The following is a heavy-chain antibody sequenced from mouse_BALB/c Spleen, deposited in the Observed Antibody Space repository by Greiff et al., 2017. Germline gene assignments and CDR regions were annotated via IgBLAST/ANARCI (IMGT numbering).Heavy chain of an antibody. V-gene: IGHV14-1*02. D-gene: IGHD1-1*01. CDR3: AITTVAMDN. CDR1: GFNIKDYY. CDR2: IDPENGNT. Sequence: EVQLQQSGAELVRPGALVKLSCKASGFNIKDYYMHWVKQRPEQGLEWIGWIDPENGNTIYDPKFQGKASITADTSSNTAYLQLSSLTSEDTAVYYCAITTVAMDNWGQGTAVTDSS. J-gene: IGHJ4*01.